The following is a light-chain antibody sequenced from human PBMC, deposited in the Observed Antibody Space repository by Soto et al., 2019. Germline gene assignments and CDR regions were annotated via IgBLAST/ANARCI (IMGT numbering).Light chain of an antibody. Sequence: QSVLPQPPSVSGAPGQRVTISCTGSSSNIGAGYDVHWYQQLPGTAPKLLISGNSNRPSGVPDRFSGSKSGTSASLAITGLQAEDEADYYCQSYDSSLSGVFGGGTKRTVL. CDR2: GNS. CDR3: QSYDSSLSGV. CDR1: SSNIGAGYD. J-gene: IGLJ3*02. V-gene: IGLV1-40*01.